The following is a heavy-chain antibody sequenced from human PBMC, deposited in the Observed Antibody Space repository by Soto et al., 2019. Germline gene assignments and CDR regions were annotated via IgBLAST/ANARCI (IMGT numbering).Heavy chain of an antibody. J-gene: IGHJ4*02. D-gene: IGHD2-21*02. CDR2: VYYTGTT. Sequence: PXATLSLTFTVSGGSIRTGDYYWVWIRQTPGRGLEWIGSVYYTGTTYYTPSLQGRVTMSADTSKNTFFLELRSVTAADTAVYYCARGPPIVMATTTVPRNYYFDYWGQGTLVTVSS. V-gene: IGHV4-39*02. CDR3: ARGPPIVMATTTVPRNYYFDY. CDR1: GGSIRTGDYY.